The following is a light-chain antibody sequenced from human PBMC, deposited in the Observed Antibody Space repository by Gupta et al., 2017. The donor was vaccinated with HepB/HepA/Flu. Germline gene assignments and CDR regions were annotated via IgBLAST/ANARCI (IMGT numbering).Light chain of an antibody. V-gene: IGLV2-14*03. Sequence: QSALTQPASVSGSPGPSITVSCTGTSSDVGGYDCVSWYQQHPGKAPKLMIYDVSNRPSGVSNRFSGSKSGNTASLTISGLQADDEANYYCSSYTSSSTVVFGGGTKVTVL. CDR3: SSYTSSSTVV. CDR2: DVS. CDR1: SSDVGGYDC. J-gene: IGLJ2*01.